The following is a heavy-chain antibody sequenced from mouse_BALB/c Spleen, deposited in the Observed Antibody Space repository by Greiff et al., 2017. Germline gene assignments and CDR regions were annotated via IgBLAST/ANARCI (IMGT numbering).Heavy chain of an antibody. V-gene: IGHV1-63*02. CDR3: ARIGNPGTYAMDY. CDR1: GYTFTNYW. D-gene: IGHD2-1*01. Sequence: QVQLQQSGAELVRPGTSVKISCKASGYTFTNYWLGWVKQRPGHGLEWIGDIYPGGGYTNYNAKFKGKATLTADTSSSTAYMQLSSLTSEDSAVYFCARIGNPGTYAMDYWGQGTSVTSPQ. J-gene: IGHJ4*01. CDR2: IYPGGGYT.